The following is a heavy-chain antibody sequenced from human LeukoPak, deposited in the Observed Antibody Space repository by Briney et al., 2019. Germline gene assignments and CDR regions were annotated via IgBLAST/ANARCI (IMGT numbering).Heavy chain of an antibody. CDR3: ARVGYCSGGSCYSWSGGFDY. Sequence: SVKVSCKASGGTFSSYAISWVRQAPGQGLEWMGGIIPIFGTANYAQKFQGRVTITADKSTSTAYMELSSLRSEDTAVYYCARVGYCSGGSCYSWSGGFDYWGQGTLVTVSS. D-gene: IGHD2-15*01. CDR1: GGTFSSYA. J-gene: IGHJ4*02. V-gene: IGHV1-69*06. CDR2: IIPIFGTA.